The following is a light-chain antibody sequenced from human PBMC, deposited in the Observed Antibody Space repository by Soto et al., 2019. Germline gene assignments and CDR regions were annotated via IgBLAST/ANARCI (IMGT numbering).Light chain of an antibody. J-gene: IGKJ1*01. CDR3: QHYNSYSEA. CDR1: QTISSW. V-gene: IGKV1-5*03. CDR2: KAS. Sequence: DIQMTQSPSTLCGSVGDRVTITCRAGQTISSWLAWYQQKPGKAPKLLIYKASTLKSGVPSRFSGSGSGTEFTLTISSLQPDDFATYYCQHYNSYSEAFGQGTKVDIK.